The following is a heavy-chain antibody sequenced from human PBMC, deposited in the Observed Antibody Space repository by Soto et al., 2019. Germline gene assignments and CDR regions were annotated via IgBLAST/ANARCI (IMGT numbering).Heavy chain of an antibody. V-gene: IGHV4-34*01. CDR1: GGSFIVDY. CDR3: ARGKYYGSGSYYPI. J-gene: IGHJ3*02. D-gene: IGHD3-10*01. Sequence: SXTLSLTCDVYGGSFIVDYWSWIRQPPGKGLEWIGEIDHSGYTDNNPSLKSRLTISVDTSKNQFSLKLSSVTAADTAVYYCARGKYYGSGSYYPIWSQGTMVTVSS. CDR2: IDHSGYT.